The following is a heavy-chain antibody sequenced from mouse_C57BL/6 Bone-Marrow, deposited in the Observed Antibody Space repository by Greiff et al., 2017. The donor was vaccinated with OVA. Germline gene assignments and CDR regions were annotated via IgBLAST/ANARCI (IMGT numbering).Heavy chain of an antibody. CDR2: IFPGSGST. J-gene: IGHJ1*03. CDR3: ASSTVVASNWYFDV. CDR1: GYTFTDYY. Sequence: VQLQQSGPELVKPGASVKISCKASGYTFTDYYINWVKQRPGQGLEWIGWIFPGSGSTYYNEKFKSKATLTVDTSSSTAYMQLSSLTSEDSAVYYCASSTVVASNWYFDVWGTGTTVTVSS. V-gene: IGHV1-75*01. D-gene: IGHD1-1*01.